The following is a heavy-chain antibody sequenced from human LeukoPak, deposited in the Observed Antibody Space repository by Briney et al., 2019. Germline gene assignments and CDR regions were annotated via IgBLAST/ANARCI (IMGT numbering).Heavy chain of an antibody. CDR2: IDYSGSP. J-gene: IGHJ3*02. V-gene: IGHV4-39*01. D-gene: IGHD4-23*01. Sequence: SETLSLTCTVSGGSVSNSNYCWGWIRQPPGKHLEWIGSIDYSGSPLYNPSLKSRVTISVDTSKNQFSLKLSSVTAADTAVYYCARPLDCNYGGTAFDIWGQGTMVTVSS. CDR1: GGSVSNSNYC. CDR3: ARPLDCNYGGTAFDI.